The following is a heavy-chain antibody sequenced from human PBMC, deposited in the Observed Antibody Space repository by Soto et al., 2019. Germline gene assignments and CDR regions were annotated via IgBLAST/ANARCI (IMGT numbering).Heavy chain of an antibody. CDR1: GGSISSYY. Sequence: SETLSLTCTVSGGSISSYYWSWIRQPPGKGLEWIGYIYYSGSTNYNPSLKSRVTISVDTSKNQFSLKLSSVTAADTAVYYCASKVGGLLADAFDSWGQGTTVIVSS. CDR2: IYYSGST. D-gene: IGHD3-10*01. J-gene: IGHJ3*02. CDR3: ASKVGGLLADAFDS. V-gene: IGHV4-59*08.